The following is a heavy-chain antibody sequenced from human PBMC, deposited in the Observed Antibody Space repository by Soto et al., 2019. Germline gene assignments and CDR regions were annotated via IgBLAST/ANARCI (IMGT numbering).Heavy chain of an antibody. CDR1: GGTFSSYG. CDR2: IIPIFCTA. J-gene: IGHJ5*02. Sequence: QVQLVQSGAEVKNPGSSVKVSCKASGGTFSSYGISWVRQAPGQGLEWMGGIIPIFCTANYAQKFQGRVTITADESTSTAYMELSSLRSEDTAVYYCARDITMVRGVIANWFDPWGQGTLVTVSS. CDR3: ARDITMVRGVIANWFDP. V-gene: IGHV1-69*01. D-gene: IGHD3-10*01.